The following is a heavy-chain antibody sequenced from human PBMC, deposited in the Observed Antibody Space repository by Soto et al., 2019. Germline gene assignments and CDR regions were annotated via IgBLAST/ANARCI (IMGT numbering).Heavy chain of an antibody. CDR1: GFTFSNYD. CDR3: AKCGGGWYSDY. D-gene: IGHD2-21*02. V-gene: IGHV3-23*01. J-gene: IGHJ4*02. CDR2: VDSAGST. Sequence: GSLRLSCVASGFTFSNYDMSWVRQAPGKGLEWVSTVDSAGSTYYADSVKGRFTISRDNSKNTLYLQMNSLRAEDTAVYYCAKCGGGWYSDYWGQGTLVTVSS.